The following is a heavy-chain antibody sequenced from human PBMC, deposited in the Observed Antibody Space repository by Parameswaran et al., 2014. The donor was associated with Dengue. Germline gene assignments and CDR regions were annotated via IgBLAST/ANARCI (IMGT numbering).Heavy chain of an antibody. J-gene: IGHJ4*02. CDR1: GYRLKDYS. V-gene: IGHV1-3*01. Sequence: ASVKVSCKASGYRLKDYSMHWVRQAPGQRLEWMGWINPGNGDTKYSQKFQGRVTMTADTSASTVYVELNSLTSEDMAIYYCARDGKEGATIFYYWGQGTLVTVSS. CDR2: INPGNGDT. D-gene: IGHD1-26*01. CDR3: ARDGKEGATIFYY.